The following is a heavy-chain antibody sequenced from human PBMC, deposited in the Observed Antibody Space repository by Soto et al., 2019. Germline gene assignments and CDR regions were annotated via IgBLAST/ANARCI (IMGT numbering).Heavy chain of an antibody. CDR1: GGSISSYY. J-gene: IGHJ4*02. D-gene: IGHD4-4*01. V-gene: IGHV4-59*08. CDR2: IYYSGST. CDR3: ARGGYSNYYDY. Sequence: SETLSLTCTVSGGSISSYYWSWIRQPPGKGLEWIGYIYYSGSTNYNPSLKSRVTISVDASKNQFSLKLSSVTAADTAVYYCARGGYSNYYDYWGQGTLVTVSS.